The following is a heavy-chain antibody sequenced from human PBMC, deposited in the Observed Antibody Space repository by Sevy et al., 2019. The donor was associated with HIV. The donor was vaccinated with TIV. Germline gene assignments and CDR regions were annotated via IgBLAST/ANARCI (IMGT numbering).Heavy chain of an antibody. CDR2: IWYDGNNK. Sequence: GWSLRLSCAASGFPFSSYGMHWVRQAPGKGLEWVALIWYDGNNKNYADSVKGRFTISRDNSKNTVFLQMNSLRGEDTAVSYCARGIMITFGGVQQIDYWGQGTLVTVSS. CDR3: ARGIMITFGGVQQIDY. V-gene: IGHV3-33*01. CDR1: GFPFSSYG. D-gene: IGHD3-16*01. J-gene: IGHJ4*02.